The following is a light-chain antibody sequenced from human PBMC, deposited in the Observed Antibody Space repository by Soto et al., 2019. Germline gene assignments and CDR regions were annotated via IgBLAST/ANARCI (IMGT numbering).Light chain of an antibody. J-gene: IGKJ5*01. CDR3: QQRNYWQVT. CDR2: DVS. Sequence: EFVLTQSPGILSLSPGERASLSCGASQSISSSFLAWYQQKPGQAPRLLIYDVSNRATGIPARFSGSGSGTDFTLTISSLEPEDFAIYYCQQRNYWQVTFGQGTRLEIK. V-gene: IGKV3D-20*02. CDR1: QSISSSF.